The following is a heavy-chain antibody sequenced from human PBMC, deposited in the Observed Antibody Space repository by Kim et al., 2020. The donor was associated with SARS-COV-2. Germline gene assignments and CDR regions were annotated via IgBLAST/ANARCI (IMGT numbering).Heavy chain of an antibody. V-gene: IGHV4-31*03. D-gene: IGHD5-12*01. CDR1: GGSLSSGGFY. J-gene: IGHJ4*02. CDR2: IYYTGTT. CDR3: ATSSGYQTEM. Sequence: SETLSLTCNVSGGSLSSGGFYWSWIRQPPGKGLEWIGYIYYTGTTYYNPSLKSRVTLSVDTSKNQFSLEVTSVTAADTAVYYCATSSGYQTEMWGQGTLVTVSS.